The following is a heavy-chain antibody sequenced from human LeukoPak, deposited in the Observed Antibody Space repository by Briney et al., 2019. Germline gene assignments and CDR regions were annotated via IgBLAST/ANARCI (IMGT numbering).Heavy chain of an antibody. J-gene: IGHJ6*03. Sequence: SETLSLTCTVSGGSISSYYWSWIRQPPGKGLEWIGYIYYSGSTNYNPSLKSRVTISVDTSKNQFSLRLSSVTAADTAVYYCAGTAGYYYYMDVWGKGTTVTVSS. CDR2: IYYSGST. CDR3: AGTAGYYYYMDV. V-gene: IGHV4-59*01. CDR1: GGSISSYY.